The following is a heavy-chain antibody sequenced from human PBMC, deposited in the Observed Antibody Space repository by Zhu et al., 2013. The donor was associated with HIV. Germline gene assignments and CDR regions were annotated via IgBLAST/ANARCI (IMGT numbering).Heavy chain of an antibody. CDR2: IYYSGST. V-gene: IGHV4-61*01. CDR1: GGSVSSGSYH. CDR3: ARVPRRRQLPDY. Sequence: QVQLQESGPGLVKPSETLSLTCTVSGGSVSSGSYHWSWIRQPPGKGLEWIGYIYYSGSTNYNPSLKSRVTISVDTSKNQFSLKLSSVTAADTAVYYCARVPRRRQLPDYWGQGTLVTVSS. J-gene: IGHJ4*02. D-gene: IGHD1-26*01.